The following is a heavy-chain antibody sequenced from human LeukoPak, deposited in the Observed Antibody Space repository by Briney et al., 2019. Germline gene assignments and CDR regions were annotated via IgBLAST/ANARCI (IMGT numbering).Heavy chain of an antibody. D-gene: IGHD6-6*01. V-gene: IGHV4-59*08. CDR1: GGSISSYY. CDR2: IYYSGST. J-gene: IGHJ6*02. CDR3: ARSSFIAATYYYYGMDV. Sequence: SETLSLTCTVPGGSISSYYWSWIRQPPGKGLEWIGYIYYSGSTNYNPSLKSRVTISVDTSKNQFSLKLSSVTAADTAAYYCARSSFIAATYYYYGMDVWGQGTTVTVSS.